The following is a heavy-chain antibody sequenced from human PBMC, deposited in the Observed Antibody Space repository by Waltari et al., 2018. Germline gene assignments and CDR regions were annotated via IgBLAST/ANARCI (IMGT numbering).Heavy chain of an antibody. CDR2: MNPILGIA. CDR3: AREGIGTSPFDY. D-gene: IGHD1-26*01. Sequence: QVQLVQSGAEVKKPGSSVKVSYKASGDTFSSYAISWVPTAPGQGLEVMEGMNPILGIASYDLKCQGRVTITAYKSTSTAYMELSSLRAKDTAVYYCAREGIGTSPFDYWGQGTLVTVCS. V-gene: IGHV1-69*04. J-gene: IGHJ4*02. CDR1: GDTFSSYA.